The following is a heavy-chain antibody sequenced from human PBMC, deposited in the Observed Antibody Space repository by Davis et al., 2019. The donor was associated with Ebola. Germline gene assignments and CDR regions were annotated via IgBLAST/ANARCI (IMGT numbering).Heavy chain of an antibody. CDR2: IYYSGST. CDR1: GGSISSSSYY. CDR3: ARVDTATFDY. J-gene: IGHJ4*02. V-gene: IGHV4-39*07. D-gene: IGHD5-18*01. Sequence: MPSETLSLTCTVSGGSISSSSYYWGWIRQPPGKGLEWIGSIYYSGSTYYNPSLKSRVTISVDTSKNQFSLKLSSVTAADTAVYYCARVDTATFDYWGQGTLVTVSS.